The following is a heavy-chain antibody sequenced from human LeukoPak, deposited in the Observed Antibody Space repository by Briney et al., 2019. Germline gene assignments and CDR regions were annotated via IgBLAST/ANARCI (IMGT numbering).Heavy chain of an antibody. D-gene: IGHD3-10*01. J-gene: IGHJ4*02. CDR2: IKSKTDGGTT. CDR3: TVVNYGSGSYPQDS. Sequence: KAGGSLRLSCAASGFTFSNAWMSWVRQAPGKGLEWVGRIKSKTDGGTTDYAAPVKGRVPISRDDSKNTLYLQMHSPKTEDTAVNYCTVVNYGSGSYPQDSWGQGTLVTVSS. V-gene: IGHV3-15*01. CDR1: GFTFSNAW.